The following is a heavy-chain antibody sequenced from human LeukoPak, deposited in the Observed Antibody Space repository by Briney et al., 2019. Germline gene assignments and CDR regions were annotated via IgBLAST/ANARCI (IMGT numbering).Heavy chain of an antibody. CDR3: AREPSGSGGSCFDY. V-gene: IGHV3-30*15. Sequence: GGSLRLSCAASGFTFRSYAMHGVRQAPGKGLEWVAVIRFDGSRQHYADFLEGRFTISRDNSKNTVSLQMRSLRTEDTALYYCAREPSGSGGSCFDYWGQGTLVTVSS. CDR2: IRFDGSRQ. D-gene: IGHD6-19*01. J-gene: IGHJ4*02. CDR1: GFTFRSYA.